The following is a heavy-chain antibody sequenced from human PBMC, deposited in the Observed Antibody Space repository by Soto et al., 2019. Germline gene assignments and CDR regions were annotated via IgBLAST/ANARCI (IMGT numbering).Heavy chain of an antibody. Sequence: GGSLRLSCAASGFTFSSYAMSWVRQAPGKGLEWVSAISGSGGSTYYADSVKGRFTISRDNSKNTLYLQMNSLRAEDTSVYYCAKDLSRAGYNYRFFSLFDYWGQGTLVTVSS. D-gene: IGHD5-12*01. CDR2: ISGSGGST. CDR3: AKDLSRAGYNYRFFSLFDY. J-gene: IGHJ4*02. CDR1: GFTFSSYA. V-gene: IGHV3-23*01.